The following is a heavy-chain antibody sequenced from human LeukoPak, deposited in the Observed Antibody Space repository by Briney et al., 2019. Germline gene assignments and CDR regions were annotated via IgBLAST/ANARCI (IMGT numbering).Heavy chain of an antibody. D-gene: IGHD4-11*01. CDR3: ARNDYSNYVGYWYLDL. CDR1: GYTFTGYY. J-gene: IGHJ2*01. V-gene: IGHV1-2*02. Sequence: GASVKVSCKASGYTFTGYYMHWVRQAPGQGLEWMGWINPNSSGTNYAQKFQGRVTMTRDTSISSAYMELSGLRSDDTAVYYCARNDYSNYVGYWYLDLWGRGTLVTVSS. CDR2: INPNSSGT.